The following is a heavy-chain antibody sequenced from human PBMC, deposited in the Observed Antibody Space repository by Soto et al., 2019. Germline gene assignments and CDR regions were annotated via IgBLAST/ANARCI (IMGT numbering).Heavy chain of an antibody. J-gene: IGHJ5*02. CDR3: ARARITMIVVVPFDP. CDR1: GYTFTSYA. CDR2: INAGNGNT. V-gene: IGHV1-3*01. Sequence: GASVKVSCKASGYTFTSYAMHWVRQAPGQRLEWMGWINAGNGNTKYSQKIQGRVTITRDTSASTAYMELSSLRSEDTAVYYCARARITMIVVVPFDPWGQGTLVTVSS. D-gene: IGHD3-22*01.